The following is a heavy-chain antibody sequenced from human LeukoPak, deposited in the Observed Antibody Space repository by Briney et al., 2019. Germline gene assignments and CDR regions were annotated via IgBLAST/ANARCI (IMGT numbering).Heavy chain of an antibody. Sequence: ASVKVSCKASGYTFTGYYMHWVRQAPGQGLEWMGWIYPNSGDTNFAQKFQVRVTMTRDTSISTAYMELSRLRSDDTAVYYCARGSPNYGDRFDFWGQGTLVTVSS. CDR2: IYPNSGDT. J-gene: IGHJ4*02. CDR3: ARGSPNYGDRFDF. CDR1: GYTFTGYY. V-gene: IGHV1-2*02. D-gene: IGHD4-17*01.